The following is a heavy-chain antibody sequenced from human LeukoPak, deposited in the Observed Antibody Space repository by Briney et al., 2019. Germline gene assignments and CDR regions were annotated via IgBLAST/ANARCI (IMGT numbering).Heavy chain of an antibody. J-gene: IGHJ3*02. CDR1: GFTFSSYG. CDR2: IRYDGSNK. D-gene: IGHD3-3*01. V-gene: IGHV3-30*02. Sequence: GESLRLSCAASGFTFSSYGMHWVRQAPGKGLEWVAFIRYDGSNKYYADSVKGRFTISRDNSKNTLYLQMNSLRAEDTAVYYCAKRFSYYDFWSGSNGDAFDIWGQGTMVTVSS. CDR3: AKRFSYYDFWSGSNGDAFDI.